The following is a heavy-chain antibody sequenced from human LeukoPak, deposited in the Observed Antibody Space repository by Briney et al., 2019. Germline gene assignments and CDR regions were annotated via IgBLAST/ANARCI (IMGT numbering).Heavy chain of an antibody. CDR2: IIPIFGTA. CDR3: ARDQKKPNSGYLGRYDAFDI. Sequence: SVKVSCKASGGTFSSYAISWVRQAPGQGLEWMGGIIPIFGTAKYAQKFQGRVTIPTDESTNTAYMELSSLRSEDTAVYYCARDQKKPNSGYLGRYDAFDIWGQGTMVTVSS. V-gene: IGHV1-69*05. D-gene: IGHD5-12*01. J-gene: IGHJ3*02. CDR1: GGTFSSYA.